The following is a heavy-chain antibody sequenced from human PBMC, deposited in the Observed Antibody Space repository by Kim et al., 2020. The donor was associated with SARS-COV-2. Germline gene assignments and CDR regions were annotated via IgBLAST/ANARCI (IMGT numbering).Heavy chain of an antibody. D-gene: IGHD6-13*01. CDR2: IYPGDSDT. Sequence: GESLKISCKGSGYSFTSYWIGWVRQMPGKGLEWMGIIYPGDSDTRYSPSFQGQVTISADKSISTAYLQWSSLKASDTAMYYCARHGGQLGYYYYGMDVWGQGTTVTVSS. CDR1: GYSFTSYW. CDR3: ARHGGQLGYYYYGMDV. V-gene: IGHV5-51*01. J-gene: IGHJ6*02.